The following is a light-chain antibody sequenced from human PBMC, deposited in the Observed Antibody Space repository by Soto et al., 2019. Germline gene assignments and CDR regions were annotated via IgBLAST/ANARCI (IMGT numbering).Light chain of an antibody. CDR1: QSVSSSY. J-gene: IGKJ4*01. CDR2: GAS. V-gene: IGKV3-20*01. Sequence: EIVLPQSPGTLSLSPGERATLSCRASQSVSSSYLAWYQQKPGQAPRLLIYGASSRSTGIPDRFSGSGSGTDFTLAISRLEPEDCAVYYCQQYGSSPFSFGGGTKVEIK. CDR3: QQYGSSPFS.